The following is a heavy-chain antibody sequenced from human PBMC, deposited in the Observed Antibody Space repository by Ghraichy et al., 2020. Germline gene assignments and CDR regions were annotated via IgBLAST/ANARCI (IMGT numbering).Heavy chain of an antibody. CDR1: GFTFSSYA. Sequence: GESLNISCAASGFTFSSYAMHWVRQAPGKGLEWVAVISYDGSNKYYADSVKGRFTISRDNSKNTLYLQMNSLRAEDTAVYYCARPGVPTEFGELLSSPFDYWGQGTLVTVSS. J-gene: IGHJ4*02. CDR2: ISYDGSNK. CDR3: ARPGVPTEFGELLSSPFDY. D-gene: IGHD3-10*01. V-gene: IGHV3-30*04.